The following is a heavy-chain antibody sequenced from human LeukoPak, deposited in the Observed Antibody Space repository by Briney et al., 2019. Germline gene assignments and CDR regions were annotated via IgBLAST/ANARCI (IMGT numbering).Heavy chain of an antibody. Sequence: GGSLRLSCAASGFTANSDYMSWVRRAPGKGLEWVSVMYSGGSTYYADSVKGRFTISRDISKNTLYLQMSSLRAEDTAVYYCARHDWFDPWGPGTLVTVSS. CDR3: ARHDWFDP. V-gene: IGHV3-53*01. J-gene: IGHJ5*02. CDR2: MYSGGST. CDR1: GFTANSDY.